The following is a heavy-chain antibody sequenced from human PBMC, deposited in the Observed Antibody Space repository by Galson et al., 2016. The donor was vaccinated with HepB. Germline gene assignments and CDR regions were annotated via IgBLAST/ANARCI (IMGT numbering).Heavy chain of an antibody. CDR2: ISAHSGNT. Sequence: SVKVSCKASGYSFTINGISWVRQAPGQGLEWMGWISAHSGNTIYAQNFQGRVTMSTDTSTSTAYMELRSLRPDDTAVYYCARDVNYRFDSWGQGTLVIVSA. CDR3: ARDVNYRFDS. V-gene: IGHV1-18*01. D-gene: IGHD5-24*01. J-gene: IGHJ5*01. CDR1: GYSFTING.